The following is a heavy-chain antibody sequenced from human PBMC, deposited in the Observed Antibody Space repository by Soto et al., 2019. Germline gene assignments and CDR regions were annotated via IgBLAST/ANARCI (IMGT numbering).Heavy chain of an antibody. CDR1: GGSISSGDYY. J-gene: IGHJ6*02. D-gene: IGHD2-21*02. CDR3: ARRVAVTSLLYYYGMDV. Sequence: QVQLQESGPGLVKPSQTLSLTCTVSGGSISSGDYYWSWIRQPPGKGLEWIGYIYYSGSTYYNPSLKSRVTISVDTSKNQVSLKLSSVTAADTAVYYCARRVAVTSLLYYYGMDVWGQGTTVTVSS. V-gene: IGHV4-30-4*01. CDR2: IYYSGST.